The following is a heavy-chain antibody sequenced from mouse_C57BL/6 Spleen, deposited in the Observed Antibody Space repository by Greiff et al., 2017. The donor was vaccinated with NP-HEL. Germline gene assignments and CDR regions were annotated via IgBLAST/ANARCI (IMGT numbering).Heavy chain of an antibody. CDR1: GYAFTSSW. V-gene: IGHV1-82*01. Sequence: QVQLQQSGPELVKPGASVKISCKASGYAFTSSWMNWVKQRPGKGLEWIGRIYPGNGDTNYNGKFKGKATLTADKSSSTAYMQLSSLTSEYSAVYYCERIDSDCLDDWGQGTTLTVSS. CDR3: ERIDSDCLDD. CDR2: IYPGNGDT. J-gene: IGHJ2*01. D-gene: IGHD2-12*01.